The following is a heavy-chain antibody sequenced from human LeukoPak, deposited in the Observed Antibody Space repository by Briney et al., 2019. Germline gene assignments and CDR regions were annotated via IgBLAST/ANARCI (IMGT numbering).Heavy chain of an antibody. D-gene: IGHD4/OR15-4a*01. J-gene: IGHJ4*02. CDR3: ARRAGAYSHPYDY. CDR1: GGSISSYY. V-gene: IGHV4-59*12. CDR2: IFYTGST. Sequence: SETLSLTCTVSGGSISSYYWSWIRQPPGKGLEWIGNIFYTGSTYYSPSLKSRVTISLDTSRNQFSLRLNSVTAADTAVYYCARRAGAYSHPYDYWGQGTLVTVSS.